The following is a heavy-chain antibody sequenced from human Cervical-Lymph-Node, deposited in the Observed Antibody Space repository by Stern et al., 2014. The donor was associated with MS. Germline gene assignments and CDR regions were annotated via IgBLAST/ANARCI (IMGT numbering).Heavy chain of an antibody. D-gene: IGHD6-6*01. CDR1: GYSFTDYY. CDR3: AKDLEGWAESEY. CDR2: INPNSGAT. V-gene: IGHV1-2*06. Sequence: QVQLMQSGAEVKKPGASVKVSCKASGYSFTDYYMHWVRQAPGQGLEWMGRINPNSGATNYAQKFRGRVTMTRDTSISTAYMELSRLGSDDTAVYYCAKDLEGWAESEYWGQGTLVTVSS. J-gene: IGHJ4*02.